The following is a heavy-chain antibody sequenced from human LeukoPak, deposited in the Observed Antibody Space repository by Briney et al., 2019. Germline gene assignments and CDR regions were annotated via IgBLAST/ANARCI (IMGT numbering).Heavy chain of an antibody. CDR1: GYTFTSYD. CDR2: MNPNSGNT. CDR3: ARGQAVLYDP. J-gene: IGHJ5*02. Sequence: VASVKVSCKASGYTFTSYDINWVRQATGQGLEWMGWMNPNSGNTGCAQKFQGRVTMTRNTSISTAYMELSSLRSEDTAVYYCARGQAVLYDPWGQGTLVTVSS. V-gene: IGHV1-8*01. D-gene: IGHD6-19*01.